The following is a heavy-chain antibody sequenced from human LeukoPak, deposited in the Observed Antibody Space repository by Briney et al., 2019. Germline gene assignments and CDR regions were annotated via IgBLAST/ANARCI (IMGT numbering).Heavy chain of an antibody. V-gene: IGHV4-61*01. CDR2: IYYSGST. CDR1: GGSVSSGSYY. D-gene: IGHD4-11*01. Sequence: SETLSLTCTVSGGSVSSGSYYWSWIRQPPGKGLEWIGYIYYSGSTKYNPSLKSRVTISVDTSKNQFSLKLSSVTAADTAVYYCARYRGKTTVSSLDWFDPWGQGTLVTVSS. J-gene: IGHJ5*02. CDR3: ARYRGKTTVSSLDWFDP.